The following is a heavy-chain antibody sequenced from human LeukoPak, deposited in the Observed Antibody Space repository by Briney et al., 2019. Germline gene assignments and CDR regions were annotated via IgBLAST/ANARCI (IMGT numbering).Heavy chain of an antibody. V-gene: IGHV1-69*04. CDR1: GGTFISYT. J-gene: IGHJ4*02. D-gene: IGHD6-19*01. CDR2: IIPILGIA. CDR3: ARDRWLASLDY. Sequence: SVKVSCKASGGTFISYTISWLRQAPGQGLEWMGRIIPILGIANYAQKFQGRVTITADKSTSTAYMELSSLRSEDTAVYYCARDRWLASLDYWGQGTLVTVSS.